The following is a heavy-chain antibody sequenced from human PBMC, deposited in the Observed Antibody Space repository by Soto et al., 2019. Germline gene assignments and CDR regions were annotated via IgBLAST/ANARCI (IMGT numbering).Heavy chain of an antibody. CDR1: GYTFTSYA. CDR2: INAGNGNT. CDR3: ARDLGSTHFDWLYVPFVY. V-gene: IGHV1-3*01. D-gene: IGHD3-9*01. Sequence: ASVKVSCKASGYTFTSYAMHWVRQAPGQRLEWMGWINAGNGNTKYSQKFQGRVTITRDTSASTAYMELSSLRSEDTAVYYCARDLGSTHFDWLYVPFVYWGQGTLVTVSS. J-gene: IGHJ4*02.